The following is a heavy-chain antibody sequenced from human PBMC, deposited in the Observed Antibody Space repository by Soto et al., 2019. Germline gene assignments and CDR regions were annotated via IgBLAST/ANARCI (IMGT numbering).Heavy chain of an antibody. CDR1: GGSISSSSYY. CDR3: ARRVLASNFDY. V-gene: IGHV4-39*01. J-gene: IGHJ4*02. D-gene: IGHD2-8*02. CDR2: IYYSGST. Sequence: QLQLQESGPGLVKPSETLSLTCTVSGGSISSSSYYWGWIRQPPGKGLEWIGSIYYSGSTYYNPSLKGRVTISVDTSKNQFSLKLSSVTAADTAVYYCARRVLASNFDYWGQGTLVTVSS.